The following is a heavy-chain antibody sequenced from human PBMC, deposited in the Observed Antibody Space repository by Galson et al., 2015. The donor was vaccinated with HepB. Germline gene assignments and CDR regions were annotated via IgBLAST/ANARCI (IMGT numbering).Heavy chain of an antibody. D-gene: IGHD3-10*01. CDR3: ARDQYYYGSGSTY. Sequence: SLRLSCAASGFTFSSYAMHWVRQAPGKGLEWVAVISYDGSNKYFADSVKGRFTISRDNSKNTLYLQMNSLRAEDTAVYYCARDQYYYGSGSTYWGQGTLVTVSS. CDR2: ISYDGSNK. J-gene: IGHJ4*02. V-gene: IGHV3-30-3*01. CDR1: GFTFSSYA.